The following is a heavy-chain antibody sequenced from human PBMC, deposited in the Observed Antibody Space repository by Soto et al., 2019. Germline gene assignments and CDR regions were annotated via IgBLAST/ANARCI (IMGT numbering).Heavy chain of an antibody. D-gene: IGHD3-9*01. J-gene: IGHJ4*02. CDR1: GGSFSGYY. CDR3: ARGLGLGDC. CDR2: INHSGST. Sequence: SETLSLTCAVYGGSFSGYYWSWIRQPPGKGLEWIGEINHSGSTNYNPSLKSRVTISVDTSKNQFSLKLSALTSDDTAMYYCARGLGLGDCWGQGTLVTVSS. V-gene: IGHV4-34*01.